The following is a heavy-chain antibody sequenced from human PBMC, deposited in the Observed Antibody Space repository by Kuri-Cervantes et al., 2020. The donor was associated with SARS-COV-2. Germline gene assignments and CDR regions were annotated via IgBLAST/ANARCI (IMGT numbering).Heavy chain of an antibody. CDR1: DFSFSTST. CDR3: ARVDQYGSRNYYNPAYYYGINV. CDR2: ISNSGKYM. D-gene: IGHD3-10*01. J-gene: IGHJ6*02. Sequence: GGSLRLSCTAFDFSFSTSTMNWFRQAPGKGLEWVSSISNSGKYMYYIDSVRGRFTISRDNARASLYLQMISLRAEDTAVYYCARVDQYGSRNYYNPAYYYGINVWGQGTTVTVSS. V-gene: IGHV3-21*04.